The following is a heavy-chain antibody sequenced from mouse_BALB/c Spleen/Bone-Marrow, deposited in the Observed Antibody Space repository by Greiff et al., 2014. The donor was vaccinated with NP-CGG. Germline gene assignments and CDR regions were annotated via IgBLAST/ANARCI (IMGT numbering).Heavy chain of an antibody. CDR2: ISSENGDT. V-gene: IGHV14-1*02. D-gene: IGHD1-3*01. CDR1: GFTFTDYY. Sequence: EVKLMESGAELVRPGALVKMSCKASGFTFTDYYMHWVKQRPGKGLEWIGWISSENGDTIYDQKFQGKASITADTSSNAAYLQLSSLTSEDSAVYCGSKVGNYYFDDWGQGTTLTVSS. J-gene: IGHJ2*01. CDR3: SKVGNYYFDD.